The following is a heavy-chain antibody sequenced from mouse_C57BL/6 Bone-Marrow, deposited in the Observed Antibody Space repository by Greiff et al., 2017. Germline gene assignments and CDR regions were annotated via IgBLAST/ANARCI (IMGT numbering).Heavy chain of an antibody. D-gene: IGHD2-1*01. Sequence: VQVVESGPGLVAPSQSLSITCTVSGFSLTSYAISWVRQPPGKGLEWLGVIWTGGGKNYNSALKSRLSISKDNSKSQVFLKMNSLQTDDTARYYCASLYYAGFAYWGQGTLVTVSA. V-gene: IGHV2-9-1*01. CDR1: GFSLTSYA. CDR2: IWTGGGK. CDR3: ASLYYAGFAY. J-gene: IGHJ3*01.